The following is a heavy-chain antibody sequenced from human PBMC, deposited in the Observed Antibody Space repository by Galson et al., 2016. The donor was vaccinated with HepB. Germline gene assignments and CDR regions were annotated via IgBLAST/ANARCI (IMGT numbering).Heavy chain of an antibody. V-gene: IGHV4-39*01. CDR2: IYYSGST. D-gene: IGHD3-10*01. J-gene: IGHJ4*02. Sequence: SETLSLTCTVSGGSISSSSYYWGWIRQPPGKGLEWIGSIYYSGSTYYNPSLKSRVTISVGTSKNQFSLKLSSVTAADTAVYYCARLELPFTSGFDYWGQGTLVTVSS. CDR1: GGSISSSSYY. CDR3: ARLELPFTSGFDY.